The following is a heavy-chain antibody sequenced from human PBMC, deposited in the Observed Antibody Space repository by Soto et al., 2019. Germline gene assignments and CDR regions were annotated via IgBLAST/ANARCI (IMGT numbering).Heavy chain of an antibody. CDR3: ARTRIAADGSYYSEQDTEV. CDR2: IYYSGST. J-gene: IGHJ6*03. Sequence: SECLSLGCTVCGDCVCISVWGWIWQPPGKGLEWIGYIYYSGSTNYNPSLKSRVTISVDTSKNQFSLKLSSVTAADTAVYYCARTRIAADGSYYSEQDTEVWRKGTT. V-gene: IGHV4-59*08. D-gene: IGHD6-13*01. CDR1: GDCVCISV.